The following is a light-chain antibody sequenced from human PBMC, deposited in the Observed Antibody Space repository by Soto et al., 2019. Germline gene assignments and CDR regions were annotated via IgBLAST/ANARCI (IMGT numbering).Light chain of an antibody. CDR2: GAS. CDR3: LQDINYPWT. CDR1: QNIER. V-gene: IGKV1-6*01. J-gene: IGKJ1*01. Sequence: IQMTQSPSTVSASVGDRVRLTCRASQNIERWQARYQQKPGKPPKVLIYGASNLQRGGPPRFSGSGAGTDFTLAISSLQPEDSATYYCLQDINYPWTFGQGTKVDIK.